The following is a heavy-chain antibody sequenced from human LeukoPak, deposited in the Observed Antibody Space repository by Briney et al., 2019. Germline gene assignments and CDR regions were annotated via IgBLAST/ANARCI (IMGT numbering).Heavy chain of an antibody. CDR3: ARGNWGYFTD. J-gene: IGHJ4*02. D-gene: IGHD3-3*01. Sequence: PSETLSLTCAVSGDSITGGIEYWSWIRQSPGKGLEWIGYIYDSGSTYYNPSLKSRVSISLDRSKNQFALQLTSVTAADTAMYLCARGNWGYFTDWGQGTLVTVSS. V-gene: IGHV4-30-4*01. CDR2: IYDSGST. CDR1: GDSITGGIEY.